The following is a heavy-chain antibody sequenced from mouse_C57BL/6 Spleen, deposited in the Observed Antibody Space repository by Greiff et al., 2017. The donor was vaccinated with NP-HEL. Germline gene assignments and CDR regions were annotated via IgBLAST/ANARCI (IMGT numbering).Heavy chain of an antibody. Sequence: ESGAELVRPGASVKLSCTASGFNIKDDYMHWVKQRPEQGLEWIGWIDPENGDTEYASKFQGKATITADTSSNTAYLQLSSLTSEDTAVYYCTTLFTTVVATRYFDVWGTGTTVTVSS. D-gene: IGHD1-1*01. CDR2: IDPENGDT. J-gene: IGHJ1*03. CDR1: GFNIKDDY. V-gene: IGHV14-4*01. CDR3: TTLFTTVVATRYFDV.